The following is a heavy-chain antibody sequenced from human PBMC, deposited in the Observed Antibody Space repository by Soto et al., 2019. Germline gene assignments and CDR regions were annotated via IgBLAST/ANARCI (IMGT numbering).Heavy chain of an antibody. CDR3: TTVTDSGYDSDFDY. CDR1: GFTFSNAW. Sequence: GGSLRLSCAASGFTFSNAWRRWVRQAPGEGLEWVGRIKSKTDGGATDYAAPVKGRFTISRDDSKNTLYLQMNSLKTEDTAVYYCTTVTDSGYDSDFDYWGQGTLVTVSS. J-gene: IGHJ4*02. V-gene: IGHV3-15*01. CDR2: IKSKTDGGAT. D-gene: IGHD5-12*01.